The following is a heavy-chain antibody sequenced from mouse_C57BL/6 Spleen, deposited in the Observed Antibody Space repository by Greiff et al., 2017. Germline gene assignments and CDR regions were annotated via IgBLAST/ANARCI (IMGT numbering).Heavy chain of an antibody. CDR1: GYSFTSYY. V-gene: IGHV1-66*01. J-gene: IGHJ3*01. D-gene: IGHD2-4*01. Sequence: QVQLQQSGPELVKPGASVKISCKASGYSFTSYYIHWVKQRPGQGLEWIGWIYPGSGNTKYNEKFKGKATLTADTSSSTAYMQLSSLTSEDSAVYYCARVDYDYDAWFAYWGQGTLVTVSA. CDR3: ARVDYDYDAWFAY. CDR2: IYPGSGNT.